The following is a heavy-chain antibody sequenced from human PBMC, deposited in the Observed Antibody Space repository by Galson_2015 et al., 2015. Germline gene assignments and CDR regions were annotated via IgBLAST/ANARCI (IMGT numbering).Heavy chain of an antibody. CDR1: GFTFSSYG. CDR2: LSYDGSNK. Sequence: SLRLSCAASGFTFSSYGIHWVRQAPGKGLEWVAVLSYDGSNKYYADSVKGRFTISRDNSKNTRYPQMNSLRPEDTALYYCAKDAGYQLINDLFEPCGQGTLLTVSS. D-gene: IGHD2-2*01. CDR3: AKDAGYQLINDLFEP. V-gene: IGHV3-30*18. J-gene: IGHJ5*02.